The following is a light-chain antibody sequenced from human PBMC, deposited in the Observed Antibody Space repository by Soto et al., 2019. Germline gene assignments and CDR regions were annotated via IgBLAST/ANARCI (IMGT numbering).Light chain of an antibody. CDR3: QQRSNWPLT. V-gene: IGKV3-11*01. CDR2: DAS. CDR1: QDFSNY. Sequence: EIVLTHSPATLSLSPGERATLSCRASQDFSNYLAWYQQKPGQAPRLLIYDASKRAAGIPARFSGSGSGTDFTLTISSLEPEDFAVYYCQQRSNWPLTFGQGTRLEIK. J-gene: IGKJ5*01.